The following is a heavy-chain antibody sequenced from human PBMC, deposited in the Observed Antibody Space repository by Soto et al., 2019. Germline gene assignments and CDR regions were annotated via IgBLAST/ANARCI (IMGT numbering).Heavy chain of an antibody. Sequence: PGGSLRLSCAASGFIFSGSAIHWVRQASGKGLEWVGRIRSRANNFATSSAASVKGRFTFSRDDSKNTAYLQMNTLKPEDTAVNYCARGQGAAIGDYYYHGMDVWGQGTTVTVPS. CDR3: ARGQGAAIGDYYYHGMDV. J-gene: IGHJ6*02. CDR2: IRSRANNFAT. D-gene: IGHD2-2*02. V-gene: IGHV3-73*01. CDR1: GFIFSGSA.